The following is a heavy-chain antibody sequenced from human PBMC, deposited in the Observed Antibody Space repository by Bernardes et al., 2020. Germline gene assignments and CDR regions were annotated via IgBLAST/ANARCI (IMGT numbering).Heavy chain of an antibody. V-gene: IGHV4-34*01. CDR1: GGSFSGYY. CDR2: INHSGST. J-gene: IGHJ5*02. D-gene: IGHD2-15*01. CDR3: ARGGVVVVVAATPKNNWFDP. Sequence: SETLSLTCAVYGGSFSGYYWSWIRQPPGKGLEWIGEINHSGSTNYNPSLKSRVTISVDTSKNQFSLKLSSVTAADTAVYYCARGGVVVVVAATPKNNWFDPWGQGTLVTVSS.